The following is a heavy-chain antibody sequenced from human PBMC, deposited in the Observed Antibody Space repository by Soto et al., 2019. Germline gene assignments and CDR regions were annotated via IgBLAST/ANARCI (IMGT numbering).Heavy chain of an antibody. CDR1: GYTFTSYG. CDR2: ISAYNGNT. J-gene: IGHJ6*02. D-gene: IGHD6-19*01. Sequence: GASVKVSCKASGYTFTSYGISWVRQAPGQGLEWMGWISAYNGNTNYAQKLQGRVAMTTDTSTSTAYMELRGLRSDDTAVYYCARASGWGIAVAGTRYYYGMDVWGQGTTVTVSS. V-gene: IGHV1-18*01. CDR3: ARASGWGIAVAGTRYYYGMDV.